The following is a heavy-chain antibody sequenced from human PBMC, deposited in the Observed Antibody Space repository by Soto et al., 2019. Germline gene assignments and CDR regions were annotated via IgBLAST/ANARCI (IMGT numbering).Heavy chain of an antibody. CDR2: TFGAGTT. CDR1: GFTFTTYY. Sequence: EVQLVASGGGLVQPGGSLTLSCAASGFTFTTYYMNWVRQAPGKGLEWISITFGAGTTYYADSVKGRFTISRDNSKNTLFLQMDSLSAADTAVYYCTRDRGYASDYWGQGTLVTVSS. V-gene: IGHV3-66*01. CDR3: TRDRGYASDY. J-gene: IGHJ4*02. D-gene: IGHD5-12*01.